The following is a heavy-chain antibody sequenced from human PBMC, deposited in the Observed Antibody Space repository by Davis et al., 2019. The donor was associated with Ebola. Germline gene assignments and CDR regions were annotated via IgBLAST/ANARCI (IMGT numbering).Heavy chain of an antibody. J-gene: IGHJ3*02. CDR2: ISAYNGNT. V-gene: IGHV1-18*04. CDR3: ARTSIVGTTTTASDI. D-gene: IGHD1-26*01. CDR1: GYTFTSYG. Sequence: ASVKVSCKASGYTFTSYGISWVRQAPGQGLEWMRWISAYNGNTAYAQILQGRVTMTTDTSTGTAYMELRSLRSDDTAVYFCARTSIVGTTTTASDIWGQGTMVTVSS.